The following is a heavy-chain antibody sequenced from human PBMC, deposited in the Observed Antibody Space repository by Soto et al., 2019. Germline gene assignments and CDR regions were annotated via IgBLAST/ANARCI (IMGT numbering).Heavy chain of an antibody. CDR3: VLWVRGLINY. Sequence: EVKLVESGGGLVQPGGSLRLSCATSGITFSDHDMDWVRQAPGKGLEWLGRCRSRVDNYATDYAASVKARFTFSRDESERSLCLQMRSEEDGDTAVYYSVLWVRGLINYWGQGTLVTVSS. CDR2: CRSRVDNYAT. J-gene: IGHJ4*02. CDR1: GITFSDHD. V-gene: IGHV3-72*01. D-gene: IGHD3-10*01.